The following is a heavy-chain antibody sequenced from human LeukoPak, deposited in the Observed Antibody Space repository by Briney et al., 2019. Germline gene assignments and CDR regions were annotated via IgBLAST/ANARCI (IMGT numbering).Heavy chain of an antibody. CDR3: AKDRWELGDFDY. Sequence: GGSLRLSCAASGFIFSSYNMNWVRQAPGKGLEWVSSISSSSSYIYYADSVKGRFTISRDNAKNSLYLQMNSLRAEDTAVYYCAKDRWELGDFDYWGQGTLVTVSS. D-gene: IGHD1-26*01. CDR2: ISSSSSYI. V-gene: IGHV3-21*01. CDR1: GFIFSSYN. J-gene: IGHJ4*02.